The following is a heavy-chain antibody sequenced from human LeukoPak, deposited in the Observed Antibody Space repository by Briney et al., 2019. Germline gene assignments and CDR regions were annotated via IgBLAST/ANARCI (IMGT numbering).Heavy chain of an antibody. V-gene: IGHV4-61*02. CDR3: ARPLTGDGVGY. Sequence: SQTLSLTCTVPGGSISSGNYYWSWVRQPAGKGLQWIGRLHTSGSTNYNPSLGSRVTISVDTSENQFSLKLRSMTAADTAVYYCARPLTGDGVGYWGQGTLVTVSS. J-gene: IGHJ4*02. CDR1: GGSISSGNYY. D-gene: IGHD7-27*01. CDR2: LHTSGST.